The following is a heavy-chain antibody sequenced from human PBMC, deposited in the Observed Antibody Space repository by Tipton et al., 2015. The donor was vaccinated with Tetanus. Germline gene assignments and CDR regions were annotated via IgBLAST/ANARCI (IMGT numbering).Heavy chain of an antibody. CDR2: ISPSGNT. D-gene: IGHD6-19*01. V-gene: IGHV4-34*01. Sequence: TLSLTCTVSGGSIISADHYWSWIRQPPGKGLEWIGEISPSGNTNYNPSLKSRVTISADTSRNQFSLTLSSVTAADTAVYYCARGSGWADFWGQGTQVTVSS. J-gene: IGHJ4*02. CDR3: ARGSGWADF. CDR1: GGSIISADHY.